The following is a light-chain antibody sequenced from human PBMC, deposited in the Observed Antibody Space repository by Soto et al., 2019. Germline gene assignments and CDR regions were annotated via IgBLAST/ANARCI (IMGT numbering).Light chain of an antibody. CDR2: NNN. J-gene: IGLJ3*02. CDR1: TSNIGSNI. CDR3: AAWDDDLNGLV. Sequence: QSVLTQPPSASGTPGQRIIISCSGRTSNIGSNIVSWYHHLPGAAPKLLIYNNNQRPSGVPDRFFASKSGTSASLAISGLQPEDESHYYCAAWDDDLNGLVFGGGTQLTVL. V-gene: IGLV1-44*01.